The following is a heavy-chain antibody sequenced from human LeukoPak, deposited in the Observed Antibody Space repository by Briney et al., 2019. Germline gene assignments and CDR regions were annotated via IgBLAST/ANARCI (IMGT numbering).Heavy chain of an antibody. V-gene: IGHV4-59*01. CDR3: ARSSPYSTGWYGVGY. Sequence: SETLSLTCTVSGGSISSYYWSWIRQPPGKGLEWIGYIYYSGSTNYNPSLKSRVTISVDTSKNQFSLKLSSVTAADTAVYYCARSSPYSTGWYGVGYWGQGTLVTVSS. CDR2: IYYSGST. D-gene: IGHD6-19*01. CDR1: GGSISSYY. J-gene: IGHJ4*02.